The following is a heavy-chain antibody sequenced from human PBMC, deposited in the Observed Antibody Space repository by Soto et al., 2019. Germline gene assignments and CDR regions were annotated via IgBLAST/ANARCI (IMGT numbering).Heavy chain of an antibody. CDR2: INPNSGGT. CDR1: GYTFTGYY. V-gene: IGHV1-2*02. J-gene: IGHJ3*02. D-gene: IGHD6-19*01. CDR3: ASYHITMQWLEFLTNDDAFDI. Sequence: ASVKVSCKASGYTFTGYYMHWVRQAPGQGLEWMGWINPNSGGTNYAQKFQGRVTMTRDTSISTAYMELSRLRSDDTAVYYCASYHITMQWLEFLTNDDAFDIWGQGTMVTVSS.